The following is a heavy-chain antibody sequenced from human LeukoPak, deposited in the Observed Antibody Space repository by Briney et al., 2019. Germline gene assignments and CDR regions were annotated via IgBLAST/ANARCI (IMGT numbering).Heavy chain of an antibody. J-gene: IGHJ4*02. CDR3: TRGSYSSGWYLDY. V-gene: IGHV3-74*01. Sequence: PGGSLRLSCAASGLTVGGSYMHWVRQAPGKGLVWVSRINSDGSSTSYADSVKGRFTISRDNAKNTLYLQMNSLRAEDTAVYYCTRGSYSSGWYLDYWGQGTLVTVSS. CDR2: INSDGSST. D-gene: IGHD6-19*01. CDR1: GLTVGGSY.